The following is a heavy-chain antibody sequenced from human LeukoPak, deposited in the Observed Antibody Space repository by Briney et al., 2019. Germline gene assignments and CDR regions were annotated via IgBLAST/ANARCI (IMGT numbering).Heavy chain of an antibody. CDR1: GYGVTSYW. CDR3: ARLNSDRLLWGTFDI. Sequence: GVPLQISCQGSGYGVTSYWIGWVRPVPGKGLEWMGIIDPGDSDTRYSPSFQGQVTISADKSISTAYLQWISLKASDTAMYYCARLNSDRLLWGTFDIWGQGTMVTVSS. V-gene: IGHV5-51*01. CDR2: IDPGDSDT. J-gene: IGHJ3*02. D-gene: IGHD2-21*02.